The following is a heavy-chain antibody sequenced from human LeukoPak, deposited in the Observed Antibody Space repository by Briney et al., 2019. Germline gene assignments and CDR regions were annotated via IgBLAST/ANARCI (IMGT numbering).Heavy chain of an antibody. J-gene: IGHJ4*02. CDR3: ARGKTSGWLDN. D-gene: IGHD6-19*01. CDR2: IYTDGAT. V-gene: IGHV3-53*01. Sequence: GGSLRLSCAVSGFSVSSNYTNWVRQAPGKGLEWVSIIYTDGATFYSGSVRGRFTISRDNSKNTVYLQMNSLRAEDTAVYYCARGKTSGWLDNWGQGTLVTVSS. CDR1: GFSVSSNY.